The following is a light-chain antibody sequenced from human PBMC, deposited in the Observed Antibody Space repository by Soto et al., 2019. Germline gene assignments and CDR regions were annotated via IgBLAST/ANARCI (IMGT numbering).Light chain of an antibody. CDR3: QQHSSWL. J-gene: IGKJ4*01. Sequence: EIVLTQSPGTLSLSPGERATLSCRASQSVSNNYLAWYQQKPGQAPRLLIYGASNRATGIPDRFSGSGSGTDFTLTISSLEPEDFAAYYCQQHSSWLFGGGTKVEV. CDR2: GAS. V-gene: IGKV3D-20*02. CDR1: QSVSNNY.